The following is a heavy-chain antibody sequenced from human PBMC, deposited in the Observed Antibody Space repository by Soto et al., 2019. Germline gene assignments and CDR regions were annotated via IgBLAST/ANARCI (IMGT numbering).Heavy chain of an antibody. CDR2: IYWDDDK. Sequence: QITLKESGPTLVKPTETLTLTCAFSGFSLSARGVGVGWIRQPPGKALEWLAIIYWDDDKRYSPSLKSTFTITKDTSKHQVVSTMANMDPVDTATYFCAHRPYRSNWHDACDILGRWTMVTVSS. D-gene: IGHD6-13*01. J-gene: IGHJ3*02. CDR1: GFSLSARGVG. CDR3: AHRPYRSNWHDACDI. V-gene: IGHV2-5*02.